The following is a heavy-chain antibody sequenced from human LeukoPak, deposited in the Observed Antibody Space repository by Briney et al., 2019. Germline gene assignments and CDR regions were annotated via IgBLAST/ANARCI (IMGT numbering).Heavy chain of an antibody. D-gene: IGHD2-15*01. Sequence: GGSLRLSCAASGFIFSNYNMNWVRQTPGKGLEWLSYISSSSGTIYYADSVKGRFTISGDNAKNSLYLQMNSLRAEDTAVYYCARDVKYCSGGSCYDYYYYYMDVWGKGTTVTVSS. CDR3: ARDVKYCSGGSCYDYYYYYMDV. J-gene: IGHJ6*03. CDR1: GFIFSNYN. V-gene: IGHV3-48*01. CDR2: ISSSSGTI.